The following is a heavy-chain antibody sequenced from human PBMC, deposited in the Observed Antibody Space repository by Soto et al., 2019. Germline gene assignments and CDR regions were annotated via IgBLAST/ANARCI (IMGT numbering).Heavy chain of an antibody. CDR2: IIPILGIA. CDR3: ARDLSRYYYDSSGYYSS. J-gene: IGHJ5*02. V-gene: IGHV1-69*04. D-gene: IGHD3-22*01. CDR1: GGTSSSYT. Sequence: ASVKVSCKASGGTSSSYTISWVRQAPGQGLEWMGRIIPILGIANYAQKFQGRVTITADKSTSTAYMELSSLRSEDTAVYYCARDLSRYYYDSSGYYSSWGQGTLVTVSS.